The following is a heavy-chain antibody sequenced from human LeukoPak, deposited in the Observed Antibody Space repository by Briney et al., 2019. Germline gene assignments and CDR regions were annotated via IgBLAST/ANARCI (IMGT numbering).Heavy chain of an antibody. V-gene: IGHV3-9*01. CDR2: ISWNSGSI. D-gene: IGHD2-15*01. J-gene: IGHJ6*03. CDR1: GFTFDDYA. CDR3: ARGGWHDYYYYMDV. Sequence: ALRLSCAASGFTFDDYAMHWVRQAPGKGLKWVPGISWNSGSIGYADSVKGRFTISRDNAKNSLYLQMNSLRAEDTALYYCARGGWHDYYYYMDVWGKGTTVTVSS.